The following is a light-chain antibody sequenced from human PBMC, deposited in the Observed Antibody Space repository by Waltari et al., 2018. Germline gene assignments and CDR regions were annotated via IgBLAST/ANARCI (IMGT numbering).Light chain of an antibody. Sequence: QSVLTQPPSTSGAPGQRVAISCSGSSPNLGRNYVYWYQQLPGTAPTLLIYRHKQRPSGVPDRFSGSKSGTSASLAISGLRSEDESDYYCAVWDDSLSGPVLGGGTKLTVL. J-gene: IGLJ3*02. CDR1: SPNLGRNY. CDR3: AVWDDSLSGPV. CDR2: RHK. V-gene: IGLV1-47*01.